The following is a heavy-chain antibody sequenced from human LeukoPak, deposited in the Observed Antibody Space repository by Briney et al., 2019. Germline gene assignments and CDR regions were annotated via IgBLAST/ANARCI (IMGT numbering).Heavy chain of an antibody. J-gene: IGHJ4*02. V-gene: IGHV1-69*04. CDR3: ARDLDYGEKSEDY. CDR1: GGTFSSYA. Sequence: SVKVSCKSSGGTFSSYAIIWVRQAPEQGLEWMGRIIPILGIANYAQKFQGRVTITADKSTSTAYMELSSLRSEDTAVYYCARDLDYGEKSEDYWGQGTLVTVSS. D-gene: IGHD4/OR15-4a*01. CDR2: IIPILGIA.